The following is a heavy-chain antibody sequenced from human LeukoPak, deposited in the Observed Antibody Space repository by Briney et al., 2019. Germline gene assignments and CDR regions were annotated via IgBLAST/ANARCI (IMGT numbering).Heavy chain of an antibody. CDR2: ISSSSSII. J-gene: IGHJ3*02. Sequence: GGSLRLPCAASGFTFSSYAMNWVRQAPGKGLEWVSYISSSSSIIYYADSVKGRFTISRDNAKNSLYLQMNSLRAEDTAVYYCARDRGSIQLWFDAFDIWGQGTMVTVSS. CDR3: ARDRGSIQLWFDAFDI. V-gene: IGHV3-48*01. D-gene: IGHD5-18*01. CDR1: GFTFSSYA.